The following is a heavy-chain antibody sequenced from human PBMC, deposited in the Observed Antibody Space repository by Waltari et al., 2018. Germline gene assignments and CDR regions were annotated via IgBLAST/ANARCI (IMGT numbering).Heavy chain of an antibody. CDR2: ISGSVGST. V-gene: IGHV3-23*04. CDR1: GFTSNSYA. J-gene: IGHJ4*02. CDR3: AKAEDGYYFDY. Sequence: EVPLVASGGGLVQPGGSLSISCAASGFTSNSYALSWVRQAPGKGLELVSAISGSVGSTYYADSVKGRFTIARDNSKNTLYLQMNSLRAEDTALYYCAKAEDGYYFDYWGQGTLVTVSS.